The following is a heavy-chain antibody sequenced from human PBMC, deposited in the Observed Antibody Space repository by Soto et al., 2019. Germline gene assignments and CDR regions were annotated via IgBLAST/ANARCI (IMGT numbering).Heavy chain of an antibody. D-gene: IGHD3-10*01. V-gene: IGHV4-34*01. CDR1: GGSFSGYY. CDR2: INHSGST. Sequence: SETLSLTCAVYGGSFSGYYWSWIRQPPGKGLEWIGEINHSGSTNYNPSLKSRVTLSVDTSKNQFSLKLSSVTAADTAVYYCARCRSSLLWFGELFPNNWFDPWGQGTLVTVSS. CDR3: ARCRSSLLWFGELFPNNWFDP. J-gene: IGHJ5*02.